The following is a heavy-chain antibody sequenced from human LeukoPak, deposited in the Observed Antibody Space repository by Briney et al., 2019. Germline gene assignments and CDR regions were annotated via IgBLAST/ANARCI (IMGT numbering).Heavy chain of an antibody. V-gene: IGHV3-30-3*01. CDR3: ARDLDTMVRGVSEGMDV. J-gene: IGHJ6*02. CDR2: LLYEGINK. D-gene: IGHD3-10*01. CDR1: GFTFRNFS. Sequence: PGGSLRLPCAASGFTFRNFSIHWVRQAPARGRVWVAALLYEGINKYYVDSAKDRFTIPRDNHQHTLYRQVNSLSEAHTAVFYCARDLDTMVRGVSEGMDVWGQGTTVTVSS.